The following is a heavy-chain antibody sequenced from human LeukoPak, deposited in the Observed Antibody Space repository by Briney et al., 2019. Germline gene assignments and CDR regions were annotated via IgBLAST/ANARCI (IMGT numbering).Heavy chain of an antibody. CDR2: TYYRSKWSR. Sequence: SQTLSLTCVISGDSVSTNSAAWNWLRQSPSRGLEWLGRTYYRSKWSRAHAVSVKSRLTINTDTSKNQFSMQLDSVTPEDTAVYFCARSEIAAAFDYWGQGTLVTVSS. D-gene: IGHD6-13*01. CDR3: ARSEIAAAFDY. J-gene: IGHJ4*02. CDR1: GDSVSTNSAA. V-gene: IGHV6-1*01.